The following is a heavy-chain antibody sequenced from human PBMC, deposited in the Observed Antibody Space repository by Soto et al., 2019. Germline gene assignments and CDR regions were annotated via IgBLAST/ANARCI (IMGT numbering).Heavy chain of an antibody. CDR2: VVPMYDSV. D-gene: IGHD1-26*01. CDR3: ASWRSYSGSYCFDY. V-gene: IGHV1-69*06. J-gene: IGHJ4*02. CDR1: GGTFNTYT. Sequence: SVKVSCKASGGTFNTYTINWLRQAPGRGLEWVGQVVPMYDSVNYAETFQGRVTITVDKSTNTAYIELTSLRSQDTALYFCASWRSYSGSYCFDYWGQGTLVTVSS.